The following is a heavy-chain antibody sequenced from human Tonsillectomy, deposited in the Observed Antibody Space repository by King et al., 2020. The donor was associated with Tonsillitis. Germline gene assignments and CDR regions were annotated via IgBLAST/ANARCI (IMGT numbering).Heavy chain of an antibody. J-gene: IGHJ5*02. CDR2: IYPGDSDT. Sequence: VQLVQSGVEVKKPGESLKISCKGSGYSFSTYWIGWVRQMPGKGLEWMGIIYPGDSDTRYSPSFQGQVTISADKSIGTAYLQWRSLTPSDTAMYYCARGRPMVRGEHWSDPWGQGTLVTVSS. D-gene: IGHD3-10*01. CDR1: GYSFSTYW. V-gene: IGHV5-51*01. CDR3: ARGRPMVRGEHWSDP.